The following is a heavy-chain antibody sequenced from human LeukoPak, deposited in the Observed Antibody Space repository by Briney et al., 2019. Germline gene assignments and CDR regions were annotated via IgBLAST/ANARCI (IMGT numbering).Heavy chain of an antibody. Sequence: NSGGSLRLSCAASGFTFSHAWMSWVRQAPGKGLEWVGRIKNKIDGGTIDYAAPVKGRFTISRDDSRNMLYLQMNSLKTEDTAVYYCTKFGVSSGQWDYYMDVWGKGTTVIVSS. V-gene: IGHV3-15*01. CDR2: IKNKIDGGTI. CDR3: TKFGVSSGQWDYYMDV. CDR1: GFTFSHAW. J-gene: IGHJ6*03. D-gene: IGHD6-19*01.